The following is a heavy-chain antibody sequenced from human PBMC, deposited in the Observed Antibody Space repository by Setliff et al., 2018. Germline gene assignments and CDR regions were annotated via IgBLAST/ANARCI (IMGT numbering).Heavy chain of an antibody. V-gene: IGHV4-34*01. D-gene: IGHD3-16*01. CDR2: INHSGST. CDR3: AGSLGGFDY. Sequence: PSETLSLTCAVYGGSFSGYYWSWIRQPPGEGLEWIGEINHSGSTNYNPSLKSRVTISVDTSKNQFSLKLSSVTAADTAVYYCAGSLGGFDYWGQGTLVTVSS. CDR1: GGSFSGYY. J-gene: IGHJ4*02.